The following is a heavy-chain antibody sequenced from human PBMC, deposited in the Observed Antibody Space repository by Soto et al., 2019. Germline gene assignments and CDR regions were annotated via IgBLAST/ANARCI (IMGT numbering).Heavy chain of an antibody. CDR3: EGWVYGYSSSWYYFDY. V-gene: IGHV1-3*01. Sequence: ASVKLSFRDSGYTFTSYAMHWLRHAPGQRLEWMGWINAGNGNTKYSQKFQGRVTITRDTSASTAYMELSSLRSEDTDVYYCEGWVYGYSSSWYYFDYWGQGTLVTVSS. J-gene: IGHJ4*02. CDR1: GYTFTSYA. D-gene: IGHD6-13*01. CDR2: INAGNGNT.